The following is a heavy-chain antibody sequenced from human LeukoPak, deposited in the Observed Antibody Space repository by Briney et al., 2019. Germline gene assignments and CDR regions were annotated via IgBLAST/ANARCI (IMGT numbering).Heavy chain of an antibody. Sequence: GGSLRLSCVASGFTVSRNYINWVRQAPGKGLEWVSIIYSGGRTYYADSVKGRFTISRDNAKNSLYLQMNSLRAEDTAVYYCASARDGYNFRAFDIWGQGTMVTVSS. CDR1: GFTVSRNY. J-gene: IGHJ3*02. CDR3: ASARDGYNFRAFDI. CDR2: IYSGGRT. V-gene: IGHV3-66*01. D-gene: IGHD5-24*01.